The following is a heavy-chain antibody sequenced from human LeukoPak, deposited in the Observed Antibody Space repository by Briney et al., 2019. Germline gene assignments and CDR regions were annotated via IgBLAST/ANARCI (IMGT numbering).Heavy chain of an antibody. CDR1: GGSISSGSYY. D-gene: IGHD7-27*01. Sequence: PSETLSLTCTVSGGSISSGSYYWSWIRQPAGKGLEWIGRIYTSGSTNYNPSLKSRVTISADTSKNQFSLKLISVTAADTAVYYCASRKLGNDYWGQGTLVTVSS. V-gene: IGHV4-61*02. J-gene: IGHJ4*02. CDR2: IYTSGST. CDR3: ASRKLGNDY.